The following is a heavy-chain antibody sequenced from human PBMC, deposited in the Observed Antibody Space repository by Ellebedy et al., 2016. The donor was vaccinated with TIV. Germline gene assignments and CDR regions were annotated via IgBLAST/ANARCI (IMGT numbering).Heavy chain of an antibody. D-gene: IGHD3-22*01. CDR3: ARSYYYDSSGYSPLGY. V-gene: IGHV1-18*01. CDR1: GYTFTSYG. CDR2: ISAYNGNT. J-gene: IGHJ4*02. Sequence: AASVKVSCKASGYTFTSYGISWVRQAPGQGLEWMGWISAYNGNTNYAQKLQGRVTMTTDTSTRTAYMELRSLRSDDTAVYYCARSYYYDSSGYSPLGYWGQGTLVTVSS.